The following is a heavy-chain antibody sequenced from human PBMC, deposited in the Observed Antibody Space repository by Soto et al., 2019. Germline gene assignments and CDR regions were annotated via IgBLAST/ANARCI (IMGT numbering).Heavy chain of an antibody. CDR3: AKTGITMVRGVIGFAWFDP. Sequence: EVQLLESGGGLVQPGGSLRLSCAASGFTFSSYAMSWVRQAPGKGLEWVSAISGRGGSTYYADSVKGRFTISRDNSKNTLYLQMNSLRAEDTDVYYCAKTGITMVRGVIGFAWFDPWGQGTLVTVSS. D-gene: IGHD3-10*01. J-gene: IGHJ5*02. V-gene: IGHV3-23*01. CDR1: GFTFSSYA. CDR2: ISGRGGST.